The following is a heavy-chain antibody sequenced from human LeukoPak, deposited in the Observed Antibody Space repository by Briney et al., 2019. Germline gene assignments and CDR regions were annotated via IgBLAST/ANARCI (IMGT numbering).Heavy chain of an antibody. CDR3: ARVPLYSSIAGAFDI. J-gene: IGHJ3*02. D-gene: IGHD6-13*01. Sequence: ASVKVSCKASGYTFTSYAMHWVRQAPGQRLEWMGWINAGNGNTKYLQKFQGRVTITRDTSASTAYMELSSLRSEDTAVYYCARVPLYSSIAGAFDIWGQGKMVTVSS. CDR1: GYTFTSYA. V-gene: IGHV1-3*01. CDR2: INAGNGNT.